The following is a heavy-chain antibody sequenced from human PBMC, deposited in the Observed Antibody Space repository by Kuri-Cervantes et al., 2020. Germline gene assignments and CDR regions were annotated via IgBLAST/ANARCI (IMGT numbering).Heavy chain of an antibody. V-gene: IGHV3-74*01. J-gene: IGHJ2*01. CDR2: INSDGSST. CDR1: GFTFSNAW. D-gene: IGHD2-2*01. CDR3: ARDPGGCSSTSCYTYWYFDL. Sequence: GESLKISCAASGFTFSNAWMSWVRQAPGKGLVWVSRINSDGSSTSYADSVKGRFTISRDNARNTLYLQMNSLRAEDTAVYYCARDPGGCSSTSCYTYWYFDLWGRGALVTVSS.